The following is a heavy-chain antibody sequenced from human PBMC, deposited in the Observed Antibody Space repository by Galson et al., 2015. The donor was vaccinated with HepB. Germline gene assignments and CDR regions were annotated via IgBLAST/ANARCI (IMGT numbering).Heavy chain of an antibody. J-gene: IGHJ5*02. D-gene: IGHD4-17*01. CDR3: AREPWPTTVTTRNWFDP. V-gene: IGHV1-2*06. CDR2: INPNSGGT. CDR1: GYTFTGYY. Sequence: SVKVSCKASGYTFTGYYMHWVRQAPGQGLEWMGRINPNSGGTNYAQKFQGRVTMTRDTSISTAYMELSRLRSDDTAVYYCAREPWPTTVTTRNWFDPWGQGTLVTVSS.